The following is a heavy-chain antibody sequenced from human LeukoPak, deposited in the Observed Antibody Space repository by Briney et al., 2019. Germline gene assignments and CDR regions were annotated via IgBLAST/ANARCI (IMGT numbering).Heavy chain of an antibody. J-gene: IGHJ4*02. CDR2: IRYDGSTK. Sequence: GGSLRLSCAAPGLTFSSFRMHWVRQAPGKGLEWVAFIRYDGSTKYYADSVKGRFTISRDNSENTLYLQMNSLRFEDTAVYYCAKGGYYFDYWGQGTPVTVSS. V-gene: IGHV3-30*02. CDR1: GLTFSSFR. CDR3: AKGGYYFDY. D-gene: IGHD3-16*01.